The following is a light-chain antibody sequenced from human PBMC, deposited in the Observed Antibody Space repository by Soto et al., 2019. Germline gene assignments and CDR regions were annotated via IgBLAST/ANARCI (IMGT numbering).Light chain of an antibody. V-gene: IGKV1-39*01. Sequence: DIQMTQSPSSLSASVGDRVIITCRESQSIRSDLNWYQQRPGKDPKLLIYTTSNLESDVPSRFSGSGSGTDFTLTINTLQPGDFATYFGQQGFSRPRTFGQGTTVEIK. CDR2: TTS. J-gene: IGKJ1*01. CDR1: QSIRSD. CDR3: QQGFSRPRT.